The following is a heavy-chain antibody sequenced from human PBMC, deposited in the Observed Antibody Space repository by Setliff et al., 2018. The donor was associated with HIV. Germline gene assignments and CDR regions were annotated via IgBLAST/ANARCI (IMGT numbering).Heavy chain of an antibody. V-gene: IGHV3-48*03. Sequence: GGSLRLSCAASGFTFSNYEMNWVRQAPGKGLEWVSYISSSGSAIYYADSVKGRFTISRDNAKNSLYLQMNSLRVEDAAMYYCVRVAGFSSSWFGYWGQGTLVTVSS. D-gene: IGHD6-13*01. CDR3: VRVAGFSSSWFGY. CDR2: ISSSGSAI. J-gene: IGHJ5*01. CDR1: GFTFSNYE.